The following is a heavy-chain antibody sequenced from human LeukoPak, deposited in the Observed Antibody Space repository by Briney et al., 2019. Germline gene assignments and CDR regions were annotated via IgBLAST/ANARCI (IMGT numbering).Heavy chain of an antibody. Sequence: SEALSLTCTVSGGSINTYYWNWIRQPPGKGLEWIGYIYYSGGTNYNPSLKSRVTISVDKSKNQFSLKLSSVTAADTAVYYCARRDRGYYGSGSYPGNYWGQGTLVTVSS. V-gene: IGHV4-59*12. J-gene: IGHJ4*02. CDR3: ARRDRGYYGSGSYPGNY. CDR2: IYYSGGT. CDR1: GGSINTYY. D-gene: IGHD3-10*01.